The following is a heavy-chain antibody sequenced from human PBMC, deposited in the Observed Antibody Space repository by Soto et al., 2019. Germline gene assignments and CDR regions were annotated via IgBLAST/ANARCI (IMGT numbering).Heavy chain of an antibody. J-gene: IGHJ4*02. D-gene: IGHD3-9*01. CDR3: ARGRSRYFDWFFSKTHFDY. CDR2: INHSGST. V-gene: IGHV4-34*01. Sequence: PSETLSLTCAVYGGSFSGYYWSWIRQPPGKGLEWIGEINHSGSTNYNPSLKSRVTISVDTSKNQFSLKLSSVTAADTAVYYCARGRSRYFDWFFSKTHFDYWGQGTLVTVSS. CDR1: GGSFSGYY.